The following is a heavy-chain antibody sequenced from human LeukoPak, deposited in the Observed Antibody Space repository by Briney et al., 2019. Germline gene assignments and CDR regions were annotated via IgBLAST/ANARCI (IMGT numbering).Heavy chain of an antibody. CDR1: GASISSGGHY. Sequence: ASETLSLTCTVSGASISSGGHYWTWIRQHPGKGLEWIGYIYNSASTYYNPSLESRVSISVDTSKNQFSLKLSAATAADTAVYYCAKVVLGDSAWPSGVDWFDPWGQGSLVTVSS. CDR3: AKVVLGDSAWPSGVDWFDP. V-gene: IGHV4-31*03. D-gene: IGHD1-26*01. J-gene: IGHJ5*02. CDR2: IYNSAST.